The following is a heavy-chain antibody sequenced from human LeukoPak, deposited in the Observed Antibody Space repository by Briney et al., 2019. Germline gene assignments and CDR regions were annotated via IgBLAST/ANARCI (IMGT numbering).Heavy chain of an antibody. V-gene: IGHV4-59*11. J-gene: IGHJ2*01. Sequence: SETLSLTCTVSGGSISSHYWSWIRQPPGKGLEWIGYTYYSGSTNYNPSLKSRVTISVDTSKNQFSLKLSSVTAADTAVYYCARALAYCSSTSCYRYFDLWGRGTLVTVSS. D-gene: IGHD2-2*02. CDR1: GGSISSHY. CDR2: TYYSGST. CDR3: ARALAYCSSTSCYRYFDL.